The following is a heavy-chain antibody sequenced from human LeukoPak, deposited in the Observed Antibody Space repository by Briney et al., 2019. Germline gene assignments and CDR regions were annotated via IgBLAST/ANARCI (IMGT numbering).Heavy chain of an antibody. V-gene: IGHV3-48*03. J-gene: IGHJ4*02. CDR2: ISSSGSTI. D-gene: IGHD4-17*01. CDR1: GFTFSSYE. CDR3: ARDGDYYYLDY. Sequence: PGGSLRLSCAASGFTFSSYEMNWVRQAPGKGLEWVSYISSSGSTIYYADSVKGRFTISRDNAKNSLYLQMNSLRAEDTAVYYCARDGDYYYLDYWGQGTLVTVSS.